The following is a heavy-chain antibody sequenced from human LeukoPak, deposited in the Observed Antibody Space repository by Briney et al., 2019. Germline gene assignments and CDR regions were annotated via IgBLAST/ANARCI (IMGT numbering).Heavy chain of an antibody. V-gene: IGHV4-34*01. CDR2: INHRGST. J-gene: IGHJ3*02. Sequence: SETLSLTCAVYGGSFSGYCWGWIRQPPGKGLEWIGEINHRGSTNYNPSLKSRVTISVDTSKNQFSLKLSSVTAADPAVYYCARAARWLQLRAFDIWGQGTMVTVSS. CDR1: GGSFSGYC. CDR3: ARAARWLQLRAFDI. D-gene: IGHD5-24*01.